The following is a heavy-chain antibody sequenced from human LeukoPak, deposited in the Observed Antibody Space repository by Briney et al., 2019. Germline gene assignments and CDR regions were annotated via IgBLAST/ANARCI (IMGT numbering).Heavy chain of an antibody. Sequence: GGSLRLSCAASGFTFSSYTMNWVRQGPGKGLEWVANIRHDGNEKYYVDSVKGRFTISRDNAKSSLYLQMNILRAEDTAVYYCARNYGGYDGTDYWGQGTLATVSS. CDR1: GFTFSSYT. V-gene: IGHV3-7*03. CDR2: IRHDGNEK. J-gene: IGHJ4*02. D-gene: IGHD5-12*01. CDR3: ARNYGGYDGTDY.